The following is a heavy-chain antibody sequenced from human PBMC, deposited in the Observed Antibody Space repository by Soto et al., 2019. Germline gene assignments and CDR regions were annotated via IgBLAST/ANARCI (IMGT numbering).Heavy chain of an antibody. CDR2: IYYSGST. Sequence: SETLSLTCTVSGGSISSGGYYWSWIRQHPGKGLEWIGYIYYSGSTYYNPSLKSRVTISVDTSKNQFSLKLSSVTAADTAVYYCAKDRGGVQQWPATLIFGYWGQGTLVTVSS. J-gene: IGHJ4*02. D-gene: IGHD6-19*01. CDR1: GGSISSGGYY. CDR3: AKDRGGVQQWPATLIFGY. V-gene: IGHV4-31*03.